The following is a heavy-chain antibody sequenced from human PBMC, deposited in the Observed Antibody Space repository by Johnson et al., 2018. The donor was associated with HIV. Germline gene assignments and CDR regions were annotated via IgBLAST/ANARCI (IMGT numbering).Heavy chain of an antibody. V-gene: IGHV3-30*02. D-gene: IGHD4-23*01. CDR2: IHYDGSNK. CDR1: GFSFSNYG. CDR3: ARRTVVTPGAFDI. J-gene: IGHJ3*02. Sequence: QVQLVESGGGVVQPGGSLRLSCAASGFSFSNYGMHWVRQAPGKGLEGVTFIHYDGSNKYYADSVKGRFPISRDNSKNTLYLQMNSLRAEDTALYYCARRTVVTPGAFDIWGQGTMVTVSS.